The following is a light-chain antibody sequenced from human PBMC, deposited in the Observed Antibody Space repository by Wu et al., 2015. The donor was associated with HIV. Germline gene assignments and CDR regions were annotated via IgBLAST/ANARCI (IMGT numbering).Light chain of an antibody. J-gene: IGKJ4*01. Sequence: DIQLTQSPSFLSASVGDRVTITCRASQDISSYLAWYQQKPGKAPKLLIYAASTLQSGVPSRFSGSGSGTEFTLTISSLQPEDFATYYCQQVNGYPLTFGGGTKVEIK. V-gene: IGKV1-9*01. CDR1: QDISSY. CDR3: QQVNGYPLT. CDR2: AAS.